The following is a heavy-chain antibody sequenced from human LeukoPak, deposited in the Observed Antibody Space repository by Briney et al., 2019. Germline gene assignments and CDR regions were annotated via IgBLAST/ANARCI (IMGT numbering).Heavy chain of an antibody. J-gene: IGHJ4*02. CDR3: ARARIAARKGYFDY. CDR2: IYYSGST. D-gene: IGHD6-6*01. V-gene: IGHV4-59*01. CDR1: GGSISSYY. Sequence: SETLSLTCTVSGGSISSYYWSWIRQPPGKGLEWIGYIYYSGSTNYNPSLKSRVTISVDTSKNQFSLKLSSVTAADTAVYYCARARIAARKGYFDYWGQGTLVTVSS.